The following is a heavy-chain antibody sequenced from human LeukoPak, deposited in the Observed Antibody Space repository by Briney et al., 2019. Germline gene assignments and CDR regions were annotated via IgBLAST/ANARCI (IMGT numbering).Heavy chain of an antibody. V-gene: IGHV1-18*01. CDR1: GYTFTSYG. CDR2: ISAYNGNT. Sequence: GASVKVSCKASGYTFTSYGISWVRQAPGQGLEWMGWISAYNGNTNYAQKLQGGVTMTTDTSTSTAYMELRSLRSDDTAVYYCARDAHYYDSSGYYLDAFDIWGQGTMVTVSS. CDR3: ARDAHYYDSSGYYLDAFDI. J-gene: IGHJ3*02. D-gene: IGHD3-22*01.